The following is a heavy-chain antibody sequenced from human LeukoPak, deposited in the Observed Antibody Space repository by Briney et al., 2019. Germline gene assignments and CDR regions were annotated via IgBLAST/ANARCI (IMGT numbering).Heavy chain of an antibody. CDR3: ARDSPDYGGKGFDY. Sequence: GGSLRLSCAASGFTFSSYAMSWVRQAPGKGLGWVSSITGSGTSTYYADSVKGRFTISRDNSKNSLYLQMNSLRAEDTAIYYCARDSPDYGGKGFDYWGQGTLVTVSS. V-gene: IGHV3-23*01. CDR2: ITGSGTST. CDR1: GFTFSSYA. D-gene: IGHD4-23*01. J-gene: IGHJ4*02.